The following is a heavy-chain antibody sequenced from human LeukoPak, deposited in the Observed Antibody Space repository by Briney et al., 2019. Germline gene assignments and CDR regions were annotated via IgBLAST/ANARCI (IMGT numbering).Heavy chain of an antibody. Sequence: GGSLRLSCAASGFTFNSYAINWVRQAPGKGLEWVAVISYDAINKYYADSVKGRFTISRDNSKSTVYLQMNSLTAEDTAVYFCAKAWRGGSYVDRHFDYWGQGTLDTVSS. CDR3: AKAWRGGSYVDRHFDY. CDR1: GFTFNSYA. J-gene: IGHJ4*02. CDR2: ISYDAINK. D-gene: IGHD1-26*01. V-gene: IGHV3-30*04.